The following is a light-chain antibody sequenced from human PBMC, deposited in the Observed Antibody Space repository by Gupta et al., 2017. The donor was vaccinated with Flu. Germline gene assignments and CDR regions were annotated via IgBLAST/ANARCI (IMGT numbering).Light chain of an antibody. Sequence: DVKVTKYPSSLSTSVGDRVTITCRASQSISSYLNWYQQKPGKATKLLVYGSSSVQSVVPSRFSGSGSGTDSTPTISSLPPEDSATYYWQHSYSTSHTFGQGTKLEIK. CDR1: QSISSY. J-gene: IGKJ2*01. CDR2: GSS. CDR3: QHSYSTSHT. V-gene: IGKV1-39*01.